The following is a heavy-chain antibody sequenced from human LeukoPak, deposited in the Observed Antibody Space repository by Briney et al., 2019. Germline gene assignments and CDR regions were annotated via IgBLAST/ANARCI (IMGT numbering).Heavy chain of an antibody. CDR3: AKDSSSYDWGYMDV. CDR2: IGGSDGKT. V-gene: IGHV3-23*01. J-gene: IGHJ6*03. CDR1: GFTFSTYA. D-gene: IGHD3-22*01. Sequence: GGSLRLSCAASGFTFSTYAMSGVRQAPGKGVEWVSLIGGSDGKTRYAASVKGRFTISRDNSKNTLYLEMNSLRAEDTAVYYCAKDSSSYDWGYMDVWGKGTTVTISS.